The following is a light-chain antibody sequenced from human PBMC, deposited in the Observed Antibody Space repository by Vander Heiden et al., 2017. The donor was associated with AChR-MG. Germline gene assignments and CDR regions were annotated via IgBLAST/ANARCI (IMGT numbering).Light chain of an antibody. J-gene: IGKJ5*01. CDR3: QQRDSLPRT. CDR2: TAS. Sequence: DIQLTQSPSSLSASVGDRVTITCRASQSISSFLNWYQQKPGTAPKLLIYTASGLQGGVPSRFNGSGSGTDFTLTISGRQPEDLGIYYCQQRDSLPRTFGQRTRMEIK. V-gene: IGKV1-39*01. CDR1: QSISSF.